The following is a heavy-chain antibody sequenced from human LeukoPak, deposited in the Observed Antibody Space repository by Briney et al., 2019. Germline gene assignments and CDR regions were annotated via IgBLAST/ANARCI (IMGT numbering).Heavy chain of an antibody. CDR1: GYIFTSYG. CDR2: ISAYNGNT. CDR3: ARVGRYFDWLSYYYYYMDV. V-gene: IGHV1-18*01. Sequence: ASVKVSCKASGYIFTSYGISWVRQAPGQGLEGMGWISAYNGNTNYAQKLQGRVTMTTDTSTSTAYMELRSLRSDDTAVYYCARVGRYFDWLSYYYYYMDVWGKGTTVTVSS. D-gene: IGHD3-9*01. J-gene: IGHJ6*03.